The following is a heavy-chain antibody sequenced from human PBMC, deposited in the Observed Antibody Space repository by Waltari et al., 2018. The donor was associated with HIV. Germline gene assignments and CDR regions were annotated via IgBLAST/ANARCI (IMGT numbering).Heavy chain of an antibody. Sequence: QLQLQESGPGLVKPSETLSLTCTVSGGSISSTNYYWGWIRQPPNKVLEWIGVISSRGNTSYNPSLKSRVTISVDTSKNQFSLKVSSVSAADTAVYYCARRLLVGSTEGAGDYWGQGTLVTVSS. D-gene: IGHD1-26*01. V-gene: IGHV4-39*01. CDR3: ARRLLVGSTEGAGDY. CDR1: GGSISSTNYY. CDR2: ISSRGNT. J-gene: IGHJ4*02.